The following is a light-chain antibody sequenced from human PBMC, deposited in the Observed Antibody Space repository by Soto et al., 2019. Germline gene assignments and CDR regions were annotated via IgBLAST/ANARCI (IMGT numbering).Light chain of an antibody. CDR2: DAS. CDR1: QSGDND. CDR3: QQYNNWPLT. V-gene: IGKV3D-15*01. J-gene: IGKJ4*01. Sequence: EIVMTQSPATLSVSPGDRATLSCRASQSGDNDLAWYQQKPGQPPRLLIYDASTRATGIPARFSGSQSGTEFILTKSSLLSEDFAVYFCQQYNNWPLTFGGGTKVETK.